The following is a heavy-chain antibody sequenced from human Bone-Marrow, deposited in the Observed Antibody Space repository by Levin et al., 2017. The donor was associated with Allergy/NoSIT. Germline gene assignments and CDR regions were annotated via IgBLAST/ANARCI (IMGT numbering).Heavy chain of an antibody. CDR2: ISSSGSTI. V-gene: IGHV3-11*01. J-gene: IGHJ4*02. CDR3: ARDQNIESHYYGSGLVGY. Sequence: LSLTCAASGFTFSDYYMSWIRQAPGKGLEWVSYISSSGSTIYYADSVKGRFTISRDNAKNSLYLQMNSLRAEDTAVYYCARDQNIESHYYGSGLVGYWGQGTLVTVSS. CDR1: GFTFSDYY. D-gene: IGHD3-10*01.